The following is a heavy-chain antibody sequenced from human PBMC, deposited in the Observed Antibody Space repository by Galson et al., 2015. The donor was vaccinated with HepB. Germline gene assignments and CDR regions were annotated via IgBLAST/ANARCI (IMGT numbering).Heavy chain of an antibody. D-gene: IGHD7-27*01. V-gene: IGHV3-13*01. CDR1: GFTFSSYD. CDR2: IGTAGDT. CDR3: ARVPLGYYYMDV. J-gene: IGHJ6*03. Sequence: LRLSCAASGFTFSSYDMHWVRQATGKGLEWVSAIGTAGDTYYPGSVKGRFTISRENAKNSLYLQMNSLRAGDTAVYYCARVPLGYYYMDVWGKGTTVTVSS.